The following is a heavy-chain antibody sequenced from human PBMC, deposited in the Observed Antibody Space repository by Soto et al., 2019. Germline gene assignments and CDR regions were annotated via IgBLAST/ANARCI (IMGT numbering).Heavy chain of an antibody. D-gene: IGHD3-22*01. J-gene: IGHJ4*02. CDR1: GYTFSTYG. CDR3: ARDAVRSGYLYYFDY. V-gene: IGHV1-18*01. CDR2: ISAYSGNT. Sequence: QVQLVQSGAEVKKPGASVKVSCKASGYTFSTYGISWVRQAPGQGLEWMGWISAYSGNTNYAQKLQGRVTMTTDTSTSTAYMELRSLRSDDTAVYYCARDAVRSGYLYYFDYWGQGTLVTVSS.